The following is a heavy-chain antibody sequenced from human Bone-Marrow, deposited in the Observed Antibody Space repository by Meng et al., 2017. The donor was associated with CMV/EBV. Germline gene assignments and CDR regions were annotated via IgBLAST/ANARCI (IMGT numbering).Heavy chain of an antibody. D-gene: IGHD3-3*01. Sequence: GESLKISCAASGFTFSSYDMHWVRQATGKGLEWVSAIGTAGDTYYPGSVKGRFTISRENAKNSLYLQMNSLRAGDTAVYYCARVGVTIFGVVIPFDYWGQGTLVTSPQ. V-gene: IGHV3-13*01. CDR1: GFTFSSYD. J-gene: IGHJ4*02. CDR3: ARVGVTIFGVVIPFDY. CDR2: IGTAGDT.